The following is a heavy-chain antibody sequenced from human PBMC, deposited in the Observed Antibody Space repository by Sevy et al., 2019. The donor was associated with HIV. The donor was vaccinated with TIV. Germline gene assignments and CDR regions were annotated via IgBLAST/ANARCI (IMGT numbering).Heavy chain of an antibody. J-gene: IGHJ4*02. D-gene: IGHD2-15*01. Sequence: GGSLRLSCAASGFTFSNYWMSWVRQAPGKGLEWVAIINLDGTEKYYVDSMKGRFTISRDNAKKSLYLQMSTLRAEDTAIYYCVGGRWFYDFDSWGQGTLVTVSS. CDR1: GFTFSNYW. V-gene: IGHV3-7*01. CDR2: INLDGTEK. CDR3: VGGRWFYDFDS.